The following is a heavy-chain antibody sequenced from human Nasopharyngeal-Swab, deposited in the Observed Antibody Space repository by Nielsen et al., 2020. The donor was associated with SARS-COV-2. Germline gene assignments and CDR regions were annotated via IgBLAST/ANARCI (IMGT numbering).Heavy chain of an antibody. J-gene: IGHJ3*02. V-gene: IGHV5-51*01. CDR2: IYPGDPDA. Sequence: GGSLRLSCKGSGYSFTRNWIGWVRQMPGKGLEWMGTIYPGDPDARYSPSFLGQVTISADKSINTAYLQWSSLKASDTAMYYCARQQIIGTTAPLGPFDIWGQGTMVTVSS. D-gene: IGHD1-1*01. CDR3: ARQQIIGTTAPLGPFDI. CDR1: GYSFTRNW.